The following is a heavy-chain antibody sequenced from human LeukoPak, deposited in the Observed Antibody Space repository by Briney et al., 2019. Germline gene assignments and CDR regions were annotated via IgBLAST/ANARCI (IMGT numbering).Heavy chain of an antibody. J-gene: IGHJ5*02. D-gene: IGHD2-21*01. V-gene: IGHV1-2*02. Sequence: ASVKVSCKTSGYSFTDYYMHWVRQAPGQGLEWMGWINPNSGGTSSAQKFQGRVTMTRDTSITTVYMEVSRLASDDTAIYYCARADRLHGGPYLIGPWGQGTLVTVSS. CDR1: GYSFTDYY. CDR3: ARADRLHGGPYLIGP. CDR2: INPNSGGT.